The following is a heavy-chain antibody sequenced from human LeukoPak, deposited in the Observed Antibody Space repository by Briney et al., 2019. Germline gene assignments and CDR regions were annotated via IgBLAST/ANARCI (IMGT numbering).Heavy chain of an antibody. CDR3: ARETYYYDNSGAGY. D-gene: IGHD3-22*01. V-gene: IGHV3-11*06. CDR1: GFTFSDYY. Sequence: PGGSLRLSCAASGFTFSDYYMSWIRQAPGKGLEWVSYISASSGYTNYADSVKGRFTISRDNAKNSLYLQMNSLRAEDTAFYYCARETYYYDNSGAGYWGQGTLVTVSS. J-gene: IGHJ4*01. CDR2: ISASSGYT.